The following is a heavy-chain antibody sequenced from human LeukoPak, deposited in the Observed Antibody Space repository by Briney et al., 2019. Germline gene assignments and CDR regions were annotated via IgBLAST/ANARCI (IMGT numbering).Heavy chain of an antibody. V-gene: IGHV3-7*01. Sequence: GGSLRLSCAASGFTFSDYYMSWIRQAPGKGLEWVANIKQDGSEKYYLDSVKGRFTISRDNAKNSLYLQMNSLRAEDTAVYFCTREAAAGIDYWGQGTLVTVSS. J-gene: IGHJ4*02. D-gene: IGHD6-13*01. CDR1: GFTFSDYY. CDR2: IKQDGSEK. CDR3: TREAAAGIDY.